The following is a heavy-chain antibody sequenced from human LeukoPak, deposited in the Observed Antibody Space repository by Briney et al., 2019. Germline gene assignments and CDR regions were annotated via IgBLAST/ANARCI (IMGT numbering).Heavy chain of an antibody. Sequence: PGGSLRLSCAVSEFTVSSTYMSWVRQAPGKGLEWVSTMSGSGSSTYYADSVKGRFTISRDNSKNMLYLQMNTLRAEDTAVYYCAKDPVNWGQDSGTFDIWGQGTMVTVSS. J-gene: IGHJ3*02. D-gene: IGHD3-16*01. CDR2: MSGSGSST. CDR1: EFTVSSTY. CDR3: AKDPVNWGQDSGTFDI. V-gene: IGHV3-23*01.